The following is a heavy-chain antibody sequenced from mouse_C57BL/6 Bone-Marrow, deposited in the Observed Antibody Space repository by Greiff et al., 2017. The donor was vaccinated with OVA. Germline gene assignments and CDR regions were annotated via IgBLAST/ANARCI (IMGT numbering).Heavy chain of an antibody. Sequence: QVQLQQPGAELVKPGASVKLSCTASGYTFTSYWMHWVKQRPGQGLEWIGRIHPNSGSTNYNEKFKSKATLTVAKSSSTAYMHLSRLTSEDSAVYYCAGDGYYPYYFDYWGQGTTLTVSS. J-gene: IGHJ2*01. CDR2: IHPNSGST. V-gene: IGHV1-64*01. CDR1: GYTFTSYW. CDR3: AGDGYYPYYFDY. D-gene: IGHD2-3*01.